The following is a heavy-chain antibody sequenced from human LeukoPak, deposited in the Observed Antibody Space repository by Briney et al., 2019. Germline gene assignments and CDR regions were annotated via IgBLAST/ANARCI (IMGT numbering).Heavy chain of an antibody. CDR2: ISYDGSNK. CDR3: VREPRRGYSNGYPFNY. CDR1: GFSFSSYA. D-gene: IGHD5-18*01. Sequence: GGSLRLSCAASGFSFSSYALSWVRQAPGKGLEWVAIISYDGSNKYYADSVKGRFTISIGNSKNTLYLQMNSLRVDDTAVYYCVREPRRGYSNGYPFNYWGQRTLVTVPS. J-gene: IGHJ4*02. V-gene: IGHV3-30*04.